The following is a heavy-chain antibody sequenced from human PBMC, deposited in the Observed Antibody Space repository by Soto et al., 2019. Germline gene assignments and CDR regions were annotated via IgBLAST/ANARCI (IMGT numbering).Heavy chain of an antibody. CDR3: VRSGDNYNLLDY. J-gene: IGHJ4*02. V-gene: IGHV3-11*06. D-gene: IGHD1-1*01. CDR2: SSNSGPFT. CDR1: GFTFSDHY. Sequence: GGSLRLSCAASGFTFSDHYMSWIRQAPGKGLEWIGYSSNSGPFTRYADSVKGRFSISRDNAKNSLYLQINSLRGDDTAIYYCVRSGDNYNLLDYWGQGTPVTVSS.